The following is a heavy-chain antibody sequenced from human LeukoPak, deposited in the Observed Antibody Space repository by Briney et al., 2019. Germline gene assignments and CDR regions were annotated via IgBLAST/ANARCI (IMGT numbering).Heavy chain of an antibody. CDR3: ARDLGDSSSGWLDAFDI. V-gene: IGHV1-2*02. CDR2: INPNSGGT. CDR1: GYTFTSYA. Sequence: ASVKVSCKASGYTFTSYAMNWVRQAPGQGLEWMGWINPNSGGTNYAQKFQGRVTMTRDTSISTAYMELSRLRSDDTAVYYCARDLGDSSSGWLDAFDIWGQGTMVTVSS. J-gene: IGHJ3*02. D-gene: IGHD6-19*01.